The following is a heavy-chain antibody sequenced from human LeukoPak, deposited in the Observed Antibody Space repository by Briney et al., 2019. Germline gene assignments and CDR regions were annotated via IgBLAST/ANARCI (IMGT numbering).Heavy chain of an antibody. J-gene: IGHJ4*02. D-gene: IGHD3-22*01. CDR2: IKHDGSEK. Sequence: GGSLRLSCAASGFTFSRHWMTRVRQAPGKGLEWVANIKHDGSEKNYVDSVKGRFTISRDNAKNSLYLQMNSLRAEDTAVYYCATPLDYYDRSDSHQGGDWGQGTLVTVSS. V-gene: IGHV3-7*03. CDR1: GFTFSRHW. CDR3: ATPLDYYDRSDSHQGGD.